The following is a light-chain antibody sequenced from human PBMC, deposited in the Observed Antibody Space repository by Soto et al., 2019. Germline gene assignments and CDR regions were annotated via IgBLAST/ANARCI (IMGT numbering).Light chain of an antibody. CDR2: AAA. CDR1: QGVSNY. Sequence: EIVLAQCPANLTLSPGDRATLSCRASQGVSNYLAWYQQRPGQAPRLLVYAAAARATDIPSRFSGSGSGTEFTLTISSLQSEDYAVYYCQQYNNLPRTFGGGTKVDI. V-gene: IGKV3-15*01. J-gene: IGKJ4*01. CDR3: QQYNNLPRT.